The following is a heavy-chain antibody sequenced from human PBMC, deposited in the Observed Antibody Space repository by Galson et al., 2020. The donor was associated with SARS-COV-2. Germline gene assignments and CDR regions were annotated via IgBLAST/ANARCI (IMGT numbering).Heavy chain of an antibody. CDR3: ARGPRFGELLSPFDS. J-gene: IGHJ4*02. CDR1: GFTFSSYA. Sequence: TGGSLRLSCAASGFTFSSYAMHWVRQAPGKGLEWVAVISNDGSNRYYAESVKGRFTISRDNSKNTLFLQMNSLRVEDTAVYYCARGPRFGELLSPFDSWGQGTLVTVSS. CDR2: ISNDGSNR. V-gene: IGHV3-30-3*01. D-gene: IGHD3-10*01.